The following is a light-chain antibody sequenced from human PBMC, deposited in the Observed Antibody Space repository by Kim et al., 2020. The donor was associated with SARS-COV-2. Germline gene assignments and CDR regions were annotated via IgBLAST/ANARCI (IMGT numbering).Light chain of an antibody. CDR3: QQYDNFPL. CDR1: QDISNY. CDR2: DAS. Sequence: DIQMTQSPSSLSASVGDRVTITCQASQDISNYLNWYQQKPGRAPKLLIYDASTLETGVPSRFSGSGSGTDFTFTISSLQPEDIATYYCQQYDNFPLFGGGTKVDIK. J-gene: IGKJ4*01. V-gene: IGKV1-33*01.